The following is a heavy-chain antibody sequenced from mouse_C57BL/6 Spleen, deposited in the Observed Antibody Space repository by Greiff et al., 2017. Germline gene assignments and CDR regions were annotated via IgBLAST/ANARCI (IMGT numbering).Heavy chain of an antibody. CDR1: GYTFTSYW. J-gene: IGHJ4*01. CDR2: IDPSDSYT. CDR3: ARKDLLYAMDY. V-gene: IGHV1-59*01. Sequence: VQLQQSGAELVRPGTSVKLSCKASGYTFTSYWMHWVKQRPGQGLEWIGVIDPSDSYTNYNQKFKGKATLTVDTSSSTAYMQLSSLTSEDSAVYYCARKDLLYAMDYWGQGTSVTVSS.